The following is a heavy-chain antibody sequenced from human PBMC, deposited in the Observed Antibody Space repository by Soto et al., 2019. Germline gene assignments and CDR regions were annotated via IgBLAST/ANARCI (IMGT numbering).Heavy chain of an antibody. CDR1: GGSVSSGSCY. J-gene: IGHJ4*02. V-gene: IGHV4-61*01. CDR3: ARSGRDGYKQNDY. CDR2: IYYSGST. Sequence: PSETLSLTCTVSGGSVSSGSCYWSWIRTPPGKGLEWIGYIYYSGSTNYNPSLKSRVTISVDTSKNQFSLKLSSVTAADTAVYYCARSGRDGYKQNDYWGQGTLVTVSS. D-gene: IGHD5-12*01.